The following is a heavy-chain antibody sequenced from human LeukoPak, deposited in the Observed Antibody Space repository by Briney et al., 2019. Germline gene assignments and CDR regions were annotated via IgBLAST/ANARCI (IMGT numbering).Heavy chain of an antibody. J-gene: IGHJ4*02. CDR2: IYYSGST. D-gene: IGHD6-13*01. CDR1: GGSISSGGYY. V-gene: IGHV4-31*03. CDR3: ARDRLDSSSWYVGDY. Sequence: SETLSLTCTVSGGSISSGGYYWSWIRQHPGQGLEWIGYIYYSGSTYYNPSLKSRVTISVDTSKNQFSLKLSSVTAADTAVYYCARDRLDSSSWYVGDYWGQGTLVTVSS.